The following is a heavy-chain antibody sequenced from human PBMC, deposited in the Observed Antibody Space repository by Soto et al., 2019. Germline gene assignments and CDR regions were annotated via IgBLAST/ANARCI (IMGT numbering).Heavy chain of an antibody. CDR3: ARENYDVWSGYLPYYFDY. J-gene: IGHJ4*02. CDR2: IYYSGST. CDR1: AGFISSSSYY. V-gene: IGHV4-39*02. Sequence: YETQSLTCPVSAGFISSSSYYWGWFRQPPEKGLEWIGSIYYSGSTYYNPSLKSRVTISVDTSKNQFSLKLSSVTAADTAVYYCARENYDVWSGYLPYYFDYWGQGTLVTVSS. D-gene: IGHD3-3*01.